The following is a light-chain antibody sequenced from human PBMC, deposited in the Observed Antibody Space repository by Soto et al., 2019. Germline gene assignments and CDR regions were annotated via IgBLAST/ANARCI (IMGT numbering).Light chain of an antibody. CDR3: QQSNNYRT. CDR1: QTISRW. Sequence: DIQMTQSPSTLSASVGATVTITFRASQTISRWLAWYQQKPGKAPKLLIYKASTLEDWVPSRFSGSGSGTEFTLTISSLQPDDFATYYCQQSNNYRTFGQGTKVDIK. V-gene: IGKV1-5*03. J-gene: IGKJ1*01. CDR2: KAS.